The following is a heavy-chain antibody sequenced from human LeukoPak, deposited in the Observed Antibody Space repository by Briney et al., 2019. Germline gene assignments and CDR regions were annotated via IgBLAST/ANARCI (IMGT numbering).Heavy chain of an antibody. J-gene: IGHJ4*02. CDR3: ARRRVGAPGYYFDY. CDR1: GFTFSSYA. V-gene: IGHV3-7*01. D-gene: IGHD1-26*01. Sequence: GGSLRLSCAASGFTFSSYAMNWVRQAPGKGLEWVANIKQDGSEKHYVDSVKGRFTISRDNAKNSLYLQMNSLRAEDTAVYYCARRRVGAPGYYFDYWGQGTLVTVFS. CDR2: IKQDGSEK.